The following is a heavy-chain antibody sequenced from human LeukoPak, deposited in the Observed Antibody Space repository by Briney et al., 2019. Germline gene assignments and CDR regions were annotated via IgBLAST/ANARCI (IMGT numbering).Heavy chain of an antibody. J-gene: IGHJ3*02. CDR3: ARDLIGRYNLFGETFDI. V-gene: IGHV4-39*07. D-gene: IGHD1-1*01. Sequence: SETLSLTCTVSGGSISSSSYYWGWIRQPPGKGLEWIGSIYYSGSTYYNPSLKSRVTISVDTSKHQFSLKLSSVTAADTAMYYCARDLIGRYNLFGETFDIWGQGTMVTVSS. CDR2: IYYSGST. CDR1: GGSISSSSYY.